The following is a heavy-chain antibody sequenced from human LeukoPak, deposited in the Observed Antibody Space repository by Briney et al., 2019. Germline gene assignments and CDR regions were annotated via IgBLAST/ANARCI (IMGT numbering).Heavy chain of an antibody. J-gene: IGHJ6*02. Sequence: PSETLSLTCAVYGGSFSGYYWSWIRQPPGKGLEWIGEINHSGSTNYNPSLKSRVTISVDTSKNQFSLKLSSVTAADTAVYYCARRWGSGNYYGSGSYLYHYYGMDVWGQGTTVTVSS. CDR1: GGSFSGYY. V-gene: IGHV4-34*01. D-gene: IGHD3-10*01. CDR2: INHSGST. CDR3: ARRWGSGNYYGSGSYLYHYYGMDV.